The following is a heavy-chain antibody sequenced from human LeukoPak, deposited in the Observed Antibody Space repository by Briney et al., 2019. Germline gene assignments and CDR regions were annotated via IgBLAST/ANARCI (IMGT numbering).Heavy chain of an antibody. V-gene: IGHV3-23*01. J-gene: IGHJ4*02. CDR3: AQGKYCSGGSCYSYFDY. CDR1: GFTFRSYA. Sequence: GGSLRLSCAGSGFTFRSYAMSWVRQAPGQGLEWVSAISGSGGSTYYADSGKGRFTISRDNSKNTLYLQMNSLRAEDTAVYYCAQGKYCSGGSCYSYFDYWGQGTLVTVSS. D-gene: IGHD2-15*01. CDR2: ISGSGGST.